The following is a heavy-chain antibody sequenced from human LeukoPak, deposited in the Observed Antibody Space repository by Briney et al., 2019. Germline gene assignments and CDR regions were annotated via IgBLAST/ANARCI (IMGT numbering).Heavy chain of an antibody. CDR2: ISENGGRT. Sequence: GGSLRLSCAASGFTLSSYWMRWVRQAPGKGLEYVSAISENGGRTYYANSVKGRFTNSRDNSKNTLYLQRDSLRAEAMAVYYCARDRVRGWAFDIWGQGTMVTVSS. V-gene: IGHV3-64*01. D-gene: IGHD2-15*01. J-gene: IGHJ3*02. CDR3: ARDRVRGWAFDI. CDR1: GFTLSSYW.